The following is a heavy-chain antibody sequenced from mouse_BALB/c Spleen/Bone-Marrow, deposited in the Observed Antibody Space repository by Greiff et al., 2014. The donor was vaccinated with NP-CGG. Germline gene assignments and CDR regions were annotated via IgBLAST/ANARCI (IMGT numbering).Heavy chain of an antibody. CDR1: GYTFTSYW. CDR3: TRDYDRVPDY. D-gene: IGHD1-1*01. J-gene: IGHJ2*01. CDR2: IYPGSGST. Sequence: LQQSGSELVRPGASVKLSCKASGYTFTSYWMHWVKQRPGQGLEWIGNIYPGSGSTNYDEKFKSKATLTVDTSSSTAYMQLSSLTSEDPAVYYRTRDYDRVPDYWGQGTTLTVPS. V-gene: IGHV1S22*01.